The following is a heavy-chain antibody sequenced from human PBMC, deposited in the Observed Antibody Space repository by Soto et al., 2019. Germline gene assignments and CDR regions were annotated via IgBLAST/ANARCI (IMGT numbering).Heavy chain of an antibody. Sequence: ESGGGVVQPGRSLRLSCAASGFTFSSYAMHWVRLARGKGLEWVAVISYDGSNKYYADSVKGRFTISRDNSKNTLYLQMNSLRAEDTAVYYCARGDDYGDRKADWGQETLVTVSS. V-gene: IGHV3-30-3*01. CDR1: GFTFSSYA. CDR3: ARGDDYGDRKAD. D-gene: IGHD4-17*01. J-gene: IGHJ4*02. CDR2: ISYDGSNK.